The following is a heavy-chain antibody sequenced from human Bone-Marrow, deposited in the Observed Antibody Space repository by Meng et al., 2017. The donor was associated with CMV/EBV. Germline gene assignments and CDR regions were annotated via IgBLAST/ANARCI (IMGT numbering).Heavy chain of an antibody. CDR3: ARFRSGYDY. CDR2: IISILGIA. V-gene: IGHV1-69*02. CDR1: GGTFSSYT. D-gene: IGHD3-3*01. J-gene: IGHJ4*02. Sequence: SVKVSCKASGGTFSSYTISWVRQAPGQGLEWMGRIISILGIANYAQKFQGRVTITADKSTSTAYKELSSLRSEDTAVYYCARFRSGYDYWGQGTLVTVSS.